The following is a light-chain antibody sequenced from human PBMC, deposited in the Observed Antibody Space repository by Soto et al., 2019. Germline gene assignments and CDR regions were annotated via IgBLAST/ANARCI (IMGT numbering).Light chain of an antibody. Sequence: EIVLTQSPGTLSLSPGERATLSCRASQSFNSIYLAWYQQKPGQAPRLLIYDTSTRATGIPARFSGSGSGTEFTLTISSLQSEDFAVYYCQTYNNWPLFGQGTRLEIK. J-gene: IGKJ5*01. CDR3: QTYNNWPL. CDR1: QSFNSIY. CDR2: DTS. V-gene: IGKV3-15*01.